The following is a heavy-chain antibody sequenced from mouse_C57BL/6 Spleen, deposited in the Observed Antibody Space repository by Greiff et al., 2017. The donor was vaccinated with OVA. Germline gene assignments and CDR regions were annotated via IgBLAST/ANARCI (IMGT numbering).Heavy chain of an antibody. CDR1: GYTFTSYW. D-gene: IGHD1-1*01. J-gene: IGHJ2*01. CDR2: IDPSDSYT. Sequence: VQLQQPGAELVRPGTSVKLSCKASGYTFTSYWMPWVKQRPGQGLEWIGVIDPSDSYTNYNQKFKGKATLTVDTASSTAYMQLSSLTSEDSAVYYCARGYGSSYVDYFDYWGQGTTLTVSS. CDR3: ARGYGSSYVDYFDY. V-gene: IGHV1-59*01.